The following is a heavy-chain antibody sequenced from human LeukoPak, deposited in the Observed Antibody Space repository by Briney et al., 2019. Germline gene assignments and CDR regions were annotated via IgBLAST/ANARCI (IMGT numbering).Heavy chain of an antibody. CDR2: IKQDGSEK. J-gene: IGHJ4*02. CDR3: ARDYGSGKNCYFDY. Sequence: GGSLRLSCAASGFTFSSYWMSWVRQAPGKGLEWVANIKQDGSEKYYVDSVKGRFTISRDNAKNSLYLQMNSLRAEDTAVYYCARDYGSGKNCYFDYWGQGTLVTVSS. V-gene: IGHV3-7*01. CDR1: GFTFSSYW. D-gene: IGHD3-10*01.